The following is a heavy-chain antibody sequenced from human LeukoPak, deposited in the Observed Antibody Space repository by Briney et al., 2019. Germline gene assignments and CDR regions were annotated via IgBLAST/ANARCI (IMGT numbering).Heavy chain of an antibody. CDR3: AREWQGGIAAAGTRIEGDY. V-gene: IGHV3-48*03. CDR2: ISSSGRTI. Sequence: GGSLRLSCAASGFTFSSFEMKWVRQAPGKGLEWVSYISSSGRTIYYADSVKGRFTISRDNAENSLFLQMNSLRVEDTAVYYCAREWQGGIAAAGTRIEGDYWGQGTLVAVSS. D-gene: IGHD6-13*01. J-gene: IGHJ4*02. CDR1: GFTFSSFE.